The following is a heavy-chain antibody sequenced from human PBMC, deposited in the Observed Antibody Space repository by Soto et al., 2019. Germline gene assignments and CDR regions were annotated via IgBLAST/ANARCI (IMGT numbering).Heavy chain of an antibody. D-gene: IGHD4-17*01. CDR2: IYYSGST. Sequence: SETLSLTCTVSGGSISSGGYYWSWIRQHPGKGLEWIGYIYYSGSTYYNPSLKSRVTISVDTSKNQFSLKLSSVTAADTAVYYCARLTYGGRTVDYWGQGTLVTVSS. V-gene: IGHV4-31*03. CDR3: ARLTYGGRTVDY. J-gene: IGHJ4*02. CDR1: GGSISSGGYY.